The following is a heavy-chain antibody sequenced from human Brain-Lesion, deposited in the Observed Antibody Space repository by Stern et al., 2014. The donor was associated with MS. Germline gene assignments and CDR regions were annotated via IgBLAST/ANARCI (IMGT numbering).Heavy chain of an antibody. CDR2: VNNDGRRT. CDR3: ARGERWFDS. V-gene: IGHV3-74*02. CDR1: GFTFSNYW. D-gene: IGHD3-10*01. Sequence: EMQLVESGGGLVQPGGSLRLSCAASGFTFSNYWMHWVLQAPGKGLVWVSRVNNDGRRTSYADSVKGRFTMSRDNAKNTLYLQMNSLRVEDTAIYYCARGERWFDSWGQGTLVTVSS. J-gene: IGHJ5*01.